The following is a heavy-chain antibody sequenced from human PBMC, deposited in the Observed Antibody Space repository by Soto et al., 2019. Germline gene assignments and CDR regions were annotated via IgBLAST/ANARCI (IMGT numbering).Heavy chain of an antibody. CDR3: AREQKGNVLRFLGYYYYGMDV. Sequence: EVQLVESGGGLVQPGGSLRLSCAASGFTFSSYSMNWVRQAPGKGLEWVSYISSSSSTIYYADSVKGRFTISRDNAKNSLYLQMNSLRDEDTAVYYCAREQKGNVLRFLGYYYYGMDVWSQGTTVTVSS. CDR1: GFTFSSYS. CDR2: ISSSSSTI. V-gene: IGHV3-48*02. J-gene: IGHJ6*02. D-gene: IGHD3-3*01.